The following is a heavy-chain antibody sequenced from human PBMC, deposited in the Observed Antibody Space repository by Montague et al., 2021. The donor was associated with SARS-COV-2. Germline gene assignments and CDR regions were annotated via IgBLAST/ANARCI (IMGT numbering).Heavy chain of an antibody. D-gene: IGHD3-22*01. CDR1: GFTFSSYD. CDR3: ARAPRGYYDSSGYYNPPYYFDY. CDR2: IGTAGDT. V-gene: IGHV3-13*01. Sequence: SRSLSLAASGFTFSSYDMHWVRQATGKGLEWVSAIGTAGDTYYPGSVKGRFTISRENAKNSLYLQMNSLRAGDTAVYYCARAPRGYYDSSGYYNPPYYFDYWGQGTLVTVSS. J-gene: IGHJ4*02.